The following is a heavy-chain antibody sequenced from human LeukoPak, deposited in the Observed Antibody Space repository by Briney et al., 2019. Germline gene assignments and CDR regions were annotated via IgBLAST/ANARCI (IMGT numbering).Heavy chain of an antibody. J-gene: IGHJ4*02. CDR2: IRQDGSEK. V-gene: IGHV3-7*01. D-gene: IGHD3-9*01. Sequence: GGSLRLSCAASGFTFSSHWMSWVRQAPGKGLEWVANIRQDGSEKYYVDSVKGRFTISRDNAKNSLYLQMNSLRAEDTAVYYCASWYDILTGYYIFDYWGQGTLVTVSS. CDR1: GFTFSSHW. CDR3: ASWYDILTGYYIFDY.